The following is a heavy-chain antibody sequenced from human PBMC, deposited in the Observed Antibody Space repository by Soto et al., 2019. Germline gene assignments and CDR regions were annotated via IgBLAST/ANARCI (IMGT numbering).Heavy chain of an antibody. CDR2: ISYDGSNK. Sequence: GGSLRLSCAASGFTFSSYGMHWVRQAPGKGLEWVAVISYDGSNKYYADSVKGRFTISRDNSKNTLYLQMNSLRAEDTAVYYCAKDHYSNVGRIYYYYGMDVWGQGTTVTVSS. CDR1: GFTFSSYG. J-gene: IGHJ6*02. D-gene: IGHD4-4*01. V-gene: IGHV3-30*18. CDR3: AKDHYSNVGRIYYYYGMDV.